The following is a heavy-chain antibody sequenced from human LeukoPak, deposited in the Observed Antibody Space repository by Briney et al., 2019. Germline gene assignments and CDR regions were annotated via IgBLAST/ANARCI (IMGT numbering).Heavy chain of an antibody. CDR3: ARESYDSSGYYYVGWFDP. CDR2: IIPIFGTA. D-gene: IGHD3-22*01. Sequence: SVKVSCKASGGTFISYAISWVRQAPGQGLEWMGGIIPIFGTANYAQKFQGRVTITADESTSTAYMELSSLRSEDTAVYYCARESYDSSGYYYVGWFDPWGQGTLVTVSS. CDR1: GGTFISYA. V-gene: IGHV1-69*13. J-gene: IGHJ5*02.